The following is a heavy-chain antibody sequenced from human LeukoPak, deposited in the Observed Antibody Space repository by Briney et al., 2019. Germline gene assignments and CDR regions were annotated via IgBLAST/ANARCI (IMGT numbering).Heavy chain of an antibody. CDR1: GFTFSSYW. V-gene: IGHV3-7*01. CDR2: IKQDGSEK. CDR3: ARGGSLRFLEDFDY. J-gene: IGHJ4*02. Sequence: GGSLRLSCAASGFTFSSYWMSWVRQAPGKGLEWVANIKQDGSEKYYVDSVKGRFTISRDNAKNSLYLQMNSLRAEDTAVYYCARGGSLRFLEDFDYWGQGTLVTVSS. D-gene: IGHD3-3*01.